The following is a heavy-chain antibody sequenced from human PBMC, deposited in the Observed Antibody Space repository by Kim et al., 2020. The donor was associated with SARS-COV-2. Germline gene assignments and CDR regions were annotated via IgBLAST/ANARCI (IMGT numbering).Heavy chain of an antibody. D-gene: IGHD6-19*01. V-gene: IGHV1-3*01. CDR3: ARAVAGTPPYNWFDP. Sequence: QKCQGRVTITRDTSASTAYMKLSSLRSEDTAVYYCARAVAGTPPYNWFDPWGQGTLVTVSS. J-gene: IGHJ5*02.